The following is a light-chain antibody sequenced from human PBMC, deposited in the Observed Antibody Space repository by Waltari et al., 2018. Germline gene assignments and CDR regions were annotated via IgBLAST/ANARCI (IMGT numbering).Light chain of an antibody. J-gene: IGLJ3*02. CDR3: QSYDSSLSGGV. Sequence: QSVLTQPPSVSGAPGQRVTISCTGSSSNIGAGYDVHWYQQLPGTAPKLLIYGTSNRPSGGPDRFSGAKSGTSASLASTGRQAEDEADYYCQSYDSSLSGGVFGGETKLTVL. V-gene: IGLV1-40*01. CDR2: GTS. CDR1: SSNIGAGYD.